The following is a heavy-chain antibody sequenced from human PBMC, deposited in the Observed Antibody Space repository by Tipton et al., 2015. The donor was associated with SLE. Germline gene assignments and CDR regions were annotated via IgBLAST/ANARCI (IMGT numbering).Heavy chain of an antibody. V-gene: IGHV1-8*01. CDR2: INPKSGNT. J-gene: IGHJ5*02. D-gene: IGHD6-19*01. Sequence: QSGPEVKKPGASVKVSCKTSGYTFSNYDINWVRQATGQGLEWMGWINPKSGNTGYVQKFQGRITMTTDTSISTAYMELRSLRSDDTALFCCARVKSGGWRDSWGQGTLVTGSS. CDR1: GYTFSNYD. CDR3: ARVKSGGWRDS.